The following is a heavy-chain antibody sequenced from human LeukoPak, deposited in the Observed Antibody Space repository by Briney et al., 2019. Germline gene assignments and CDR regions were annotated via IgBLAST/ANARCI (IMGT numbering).Heavy chain of an antibody. CDR2: ITAGSSHI. CDR3: ARDPNSKIGAFDL. D-gene: IGHD2/OR15-2a*01. J-gene: IGHJ3*01. CDR1: GFTFSSYA. Sequence: PGGSLRLSCAASGFTFSSYAMSWVRQGPGKGLEWVSSITAGSSHIFYGDSMKGRFTISRDNAKNSLYLQMNSLRADDSAVYYCARDPNSKIGAFDLWGQGTMVTVSS. V-gene: IGHV3-21*01.